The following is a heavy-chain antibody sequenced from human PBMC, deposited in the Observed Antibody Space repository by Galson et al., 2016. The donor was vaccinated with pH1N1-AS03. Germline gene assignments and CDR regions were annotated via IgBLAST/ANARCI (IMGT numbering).Heavy chain of an antibody. J-gene: IGHJ4*02. CDR1: GFTFSTYA. D-gene: IGHD4-23*01. CDR2: ISASGGDT. Sequence: SLRLSCAASGFTFSTYAMSWVRQAQGMGLEWVSSISASGGDTYYADSVKGRFTISRDNSRNTVSLQMNSLRDDDTAVYYCVRRSPWATVGTYYFDYWGQGTLVTGSS. CDR3: VRRSPWATVGTYYFDY. V-gene: IGHV3-23*01.